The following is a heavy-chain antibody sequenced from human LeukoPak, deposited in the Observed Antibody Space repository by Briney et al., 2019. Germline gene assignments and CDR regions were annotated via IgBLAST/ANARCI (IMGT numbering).Heavy chain of an antibody. V-gene: IGHV3-30*18. J-gene: IGHJ4*02. D-gene: IGHD1-26*01. Sequence: PGRSLRLSCAAPGFSFSSYGMHWVRQAPGKGLEWVAVISYDGSNKYYADSVKGRFTISRDNSKNTLYLQMNSLRAEDTAVYYCAKWGLEGSYPFDYWGQGTPVTVSS. CDR3: AKWGLEGSYPFDY. CDR2: ISYDGSNK. CDR1: GFSFSSYG.